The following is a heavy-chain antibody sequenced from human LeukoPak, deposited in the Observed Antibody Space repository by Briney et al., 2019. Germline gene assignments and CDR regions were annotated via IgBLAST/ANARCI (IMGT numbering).Heavy chain of an antibody. CDR2: ISGSGGSI. CDR3: AKAKDQVVGVQAS. Sequence: AGGSLRLSCAASGFTFSSYDMSWVRQAPGKGLEWVSAISGSGGSISYADSVKGRFTISRDNSKNTVYLQMNSLRAEDTAIYYCAKAKDQVVGVQASWGQGTLVTVSS. D-gene: IGHD1-26*01. CDR1: GFTFSSYD. V-gene: IGHV3-23*01. J-gene: IGHJ5*02.